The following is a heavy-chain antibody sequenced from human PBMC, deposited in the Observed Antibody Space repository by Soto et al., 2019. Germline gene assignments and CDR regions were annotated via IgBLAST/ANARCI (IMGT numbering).Heavy chain of an antibody. CDR2: IDWDDDK. J-gene: IGHJ3*02. Sequence: EIPAELGNAAQTLTLTCTFSGFSLSTSGMCVSWIRQPPGKALEWLARIDWDDDKYYSTSLKTRLTISKDTSKNQVVLTMTNMDPVDTATYYCARTEWFPSAFDIWGQGTMVTVSS. V-gene: IGHV2-70*11. CDR3: ARTEWFPSAFDI. CDR1: GFSLSTSGMC. D-gene: IGHD3-3*01.